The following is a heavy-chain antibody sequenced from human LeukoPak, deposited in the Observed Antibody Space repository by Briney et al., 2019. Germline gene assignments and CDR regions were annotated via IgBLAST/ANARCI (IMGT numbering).Heavy chain of an antibody. Sequence: PGRSPRLSCAASGFTFSSYGMHWVRQAPGKGLEWVAVISYDGSNKYYADSVKGRFTISRDNSKNTLYLQMNSLRAEDTAVYYCAKGSSWFDYWGQGTLVTVSS. CDR2: ISYDGSNK. CDR1: GFTFSSYG. D-gene: IGHD6-13*01. CDR3: AKGSSWFDY. J-gene: IGHJ4*02. V-gene: IGHV3-30*18.